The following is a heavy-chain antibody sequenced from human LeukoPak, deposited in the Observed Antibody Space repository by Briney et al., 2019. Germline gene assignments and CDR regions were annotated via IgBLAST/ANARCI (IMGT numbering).Heavy chain of an antibody. D-gene: IGHD1-7*01. J-gene: IGHJ4*02. CDR1: GFTFSDYY. CDR3: ARSARGWNYAFDY. Sequence: GGSLRLSCVASGFTFSDYYINWIRQAPGMGLEWIAYLSSGGSMIYYADSVKGRFAISRDNAKNSLYLQMNSLRAEDTAVYYCARSARGWNYAFDYWGQGTLVTVSS. CDR2: LSSGGSMI. V-gene: IGHV3-11*04.